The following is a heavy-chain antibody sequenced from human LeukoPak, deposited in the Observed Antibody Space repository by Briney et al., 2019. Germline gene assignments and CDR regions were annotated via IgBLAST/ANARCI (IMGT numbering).Heavy chain of an antibody. CDR3: ARDTRPGTYYDYVWGSYTKPTVFDP. CDR1: GYTFTGYY. V-gene: IGHV1-2*04. D-gene: IGHD3-16*01. CDR2: INPNSGGT. Sequence: GASVKVSCKASGYTFTGYYMHWVRQAPGQGLEWMGWINPNSGGTNYAQKFQGWVTMTRDTSISTAYMELSRLRSDDTAVYYCARDTRPGTYYDYVWGSYTKPTVFDPWGQGTLVTVSS. J-gene: IGHJ5*02.